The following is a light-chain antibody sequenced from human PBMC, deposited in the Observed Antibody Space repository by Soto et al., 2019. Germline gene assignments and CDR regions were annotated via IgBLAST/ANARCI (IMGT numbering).Light chain of an antibody. CDR1: SSDVGGYNY. CDR3: SSYAGSNNYVV. CDR2: EVY. J-gene: IGLJ2*01. V-gene: IGLV2-8*01. Sequence: QSALTQPPSASGSPGQSVTISCTGTSSDVGGYNYVSWYQQHPGKAPKLMIYEVYKRPLGVPDRFSGSKSGNTASLTVSGLQAEDEADYYCSSYAGSNNYVVFGGGTKLTVL.